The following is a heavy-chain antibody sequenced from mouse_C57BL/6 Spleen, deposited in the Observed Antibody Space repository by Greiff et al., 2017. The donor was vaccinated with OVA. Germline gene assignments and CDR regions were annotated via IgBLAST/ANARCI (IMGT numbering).Heavy chain of an antibody. CDR3: ARPDGSSYPTWYFDV. J-gene: IGHJ1*03. Sequence: EVKLVESGGGLVKPGGSLKLSCAASGFTFSDYGMHWVRQAPEKGLEWVAYISSGSSTIYYADTVKGRFTISRDNAKNTLFLQMTSLRSEDTAMYYCARPDGSSYPTWYFDVWGTGTTVTVSS. CDR1: GFTFSDYG. CDR2: ISSGSSTI. D-gene: IGHD1-1*01. V-gene: IGHV5-17*01.